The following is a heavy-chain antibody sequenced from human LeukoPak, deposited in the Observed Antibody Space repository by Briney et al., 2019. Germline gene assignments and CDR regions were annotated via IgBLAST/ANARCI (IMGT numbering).Heavy chain of an antibody. J-gene: IGHJ4*02. D-gene: IGHD2-8*01. Sequence: SETLSLTCAVYGGSFSGYYWSWIRQPPGKGLEWIGEINHSGSTNHNPSLKSRVTISVDTSKNQFSLKLSSVTAADTAVYYCARRYCTNGVCYKIDYWGQGTLVTVSS. CDR2: INHSGST. V-gene: IGHV4-34*01. CDR1: GGSFSGYY. CDR3: ARRYCTNGVCYKIDY.